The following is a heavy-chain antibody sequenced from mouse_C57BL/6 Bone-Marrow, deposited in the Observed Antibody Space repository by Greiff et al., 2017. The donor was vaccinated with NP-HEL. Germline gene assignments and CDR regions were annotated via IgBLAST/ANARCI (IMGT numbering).Heavy chain of an antibody. CDR1: GYTFTDYE. CDR3: TRFLHYFDY. V-gene: IGHV1-15*01. Sequence: QVQLQQSGAELVRPGASVTLSCKASGYTFTDYEMHWVKQTPVHGLEWIGAIDPETGGTAYNQKFKGKAILTADKSSSTAYMELRSLTSEDSAVYYCTRFLHYFDYWGQGTTLTVSS. J-gene: IGHJ2*01. CDR2: IDPETGGT.